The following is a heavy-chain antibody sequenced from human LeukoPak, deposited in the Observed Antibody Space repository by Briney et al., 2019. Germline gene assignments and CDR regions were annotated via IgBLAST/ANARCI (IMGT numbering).Heavy chain of an antibody. V-gene: IGHV3-23*01. D-gene: IGHD3-22*01. Sequence: GGSLRLSCAASGFTFSSYAMSWVRQAPGKGLEWVSAISGSGGSTYYADPVKGRFTISRDNSKNTLYLQMNSLRAEDTAVYFCAYLDSSGYYYGRLRYWGQGTPVTVSS. J-gene: IGHJ4*02. CDR3: AYLDSSGYYYGRLRY. CDR1: GFTFSSYA. CDR2: ISGSGGST.